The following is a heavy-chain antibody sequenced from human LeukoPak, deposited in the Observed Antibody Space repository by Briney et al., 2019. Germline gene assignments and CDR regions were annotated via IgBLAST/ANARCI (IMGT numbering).Heavy chain of an antibody. D-gene: IGHD3-3*01. V-gene: IGHV3-7*01. CDR3: AREADFYYDFWSGYYKYYFDY. J-gene: IGHJ4*02. Sequence: GGSLRLSCAASGFTFSSYWMSWVRQAPGKGLEWVASIKQDGSEKYYVDSVKGRFTISRDNAKNSLYLQMNSLRAEDTAVYYCAREADFYYDFWSGYYKYYFDYWGQGTLVTVSS. CDR2: IKQDGSEK. CDR1: GFTFSSYW.